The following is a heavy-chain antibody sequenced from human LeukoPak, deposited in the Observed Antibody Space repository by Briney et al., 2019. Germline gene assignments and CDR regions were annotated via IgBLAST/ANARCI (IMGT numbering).Heavy chain of an antibody. V-gene: IGHV1-69*05. CDR1: GYTFTSYG. Sequence: GASVKVSCKASGYTFTSYGISWVRQAPGQGLEWMGGIIPIFGTANYAQKFQGRVTITTDESTSTAYMELSSLRSEDTAVYYCASPRPGSDAFDIWGQGTMVTVSS. J-gene: IGHJ3*02. CDR2: IIPIFGTA. D-gene: IGHD3-10*01. CDR3: ASPRPGSDAFDI.